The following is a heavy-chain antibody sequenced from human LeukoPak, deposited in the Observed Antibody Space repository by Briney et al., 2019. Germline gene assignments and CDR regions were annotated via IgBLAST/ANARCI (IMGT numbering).Heavy chain of an antibody. CDR1: GGSFSGYY. CDR2: IYYSGST. CDR3: ARHHVYYDILTGLDWFDP. D-gene: IGHD3-9*01. V-gene: IGHV4-34*01. J-gene: IGHJ5*02. Sequence: PSETLSLTCAVYGGSFSGYYWSWIRQPPGKGLEWIGSIYYSGSTYYNPSLKSRVTISVDTSKNQFSLKLSSVTAADTAVYYCARHHVYYDILTGLDWFDPWGQGTLVTVSS.